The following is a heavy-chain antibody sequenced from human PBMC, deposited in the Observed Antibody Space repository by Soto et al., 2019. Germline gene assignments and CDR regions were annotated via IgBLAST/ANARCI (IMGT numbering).Heavy chain of an antibody. CDR3: ATKRTGITTNGPGY. J-gene: IGHJ4*02. CDR2: IKSKTDGVTT. CDR1: GFTFSNAW. D-gene: IGHD1-20*01. V-gene: IGHV3-15*02. Sequence: EVQLVESGGALVKPGGSLRLSCAASGFTFSNAWMSWVRQAPGKGLEWVGRIKSKTDGVTTDYAAAVEGRFTISSEDSKNTVYLQMDSLKTEDTAVYYCATKRTGITTNGPGYWGQGTLVTVSS.